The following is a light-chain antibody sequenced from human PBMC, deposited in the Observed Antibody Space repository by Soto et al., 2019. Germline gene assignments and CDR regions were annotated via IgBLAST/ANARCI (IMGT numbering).Light chain of an antibody. CDR2: FGS. CDR3: MQALHPPLT. CDR1: QSLLHSNGYNY. Sequence: EIVMTQSPLSLPVTPGEPASISCKSSQSLLHSNGYNYLNWYLQKPGQSPQLLMYFGSYRASGVPDRFSGRGSGTDFTLKISKVEAEDVGIYYCMQALHPPLTFGGETKVEIK. V-gene: IGKV2-28*01. J-gene: IGKJ4*01.